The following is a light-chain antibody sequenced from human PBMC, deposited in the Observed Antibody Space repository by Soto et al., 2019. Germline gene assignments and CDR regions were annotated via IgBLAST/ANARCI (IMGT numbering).Light chain of an antibody. Sequence: PGETATLSCTATQSVTSSYLAXYRXRXGXXXRXXXCGAYIRTSGIPSRFSGSGSGTDFTLTMGRVGRGDVVVYYCQQYVRSPWAFGQGTKVDI. CDR2: GAY. CDR3: QQYVRSPWA. V-gene: IGKV3-20*01. J-gene: IGKJ1*01. CDR1: QSVTSSY.